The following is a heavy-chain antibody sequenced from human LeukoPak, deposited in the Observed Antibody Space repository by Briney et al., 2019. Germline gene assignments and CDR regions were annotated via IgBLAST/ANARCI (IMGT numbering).Heavy chain of an antibody. CDR2: IYTSGST. D-gene: IGHD1-26*01. Sequence: SETLSLTCTVSGGSISSGSYYWSWIRQPAGKGLEWTGRIYTSGSTNYNPSLKSRVTISVNTSKNQFSLTLSSVTAADTAVYYCARGRSGSYQYYYGLDVWGQGTTVTVSS. CDR1: GGSISSGSYY. CDR3: ARGRSGSYQYYYGLDV. J-gene: IGHJ6*02. V-gene: IGHV4-61*02.